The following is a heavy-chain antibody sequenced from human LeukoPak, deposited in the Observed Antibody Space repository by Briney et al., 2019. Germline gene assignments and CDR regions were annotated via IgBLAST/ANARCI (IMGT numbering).Heavy chain of an antibody. CDR3: ARGPGIAVAGVFDY. CDR2: PLGYTGQT. CDR1: AYTFTSYG. D-gene: IGHD6-19*01. J-gene: IGHJ4*02. Sequence: ASVKASCNASAYTFTSYGANWERQAPEHLIEWLGWPLGYTGQTNYVKKIQGRVTMPTDTSTTPAYMELRSRRSDDTAVYYCARGPGIAVAGVFDYWGQGSLVTVSS. V-gene: IGHV1-18*04.